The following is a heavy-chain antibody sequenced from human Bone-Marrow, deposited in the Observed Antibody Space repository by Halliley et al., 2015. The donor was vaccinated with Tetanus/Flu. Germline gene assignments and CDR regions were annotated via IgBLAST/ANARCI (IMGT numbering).Heavy chain of an antibody. V-gene: IGHV4-61*07. Sequence: YNGGTNVNPSLKSRVTTSVDTSKSQFSLRLSSVTAADTAVYYCARLGERHSCGAGCYSDYFENWGQGTLVTVSS. CDR3: ARLGERHSCGAGCYSDYFEN. CDR2: YNGGT. J-gene: IGHJ4*02. D-gene: IGHD2-21*02.